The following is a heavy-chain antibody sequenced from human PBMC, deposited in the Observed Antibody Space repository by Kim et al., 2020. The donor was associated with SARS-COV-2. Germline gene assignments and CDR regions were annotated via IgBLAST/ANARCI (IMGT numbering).Heavy chain of an antibody. V-gene: IGHV1-18*01. J-gene: IGHJ6*02. CDR1: GYTFTSYG. Sequence: ASVKVSCKASGYTFTSYGISWVRQAPGQGLEWMGWISAYNGNTNYAQKLQGRVTMTTDTSTSTAYMELRSLRSDDTAVYYCARGGPITMVRGVRRYYYGMDVWGQGTTVTVSS. CDR2: ISAYNGNT. CDR3: ARGGPITMVRGVRRYYYGMDV. D-gene: IGHD3-10*01.